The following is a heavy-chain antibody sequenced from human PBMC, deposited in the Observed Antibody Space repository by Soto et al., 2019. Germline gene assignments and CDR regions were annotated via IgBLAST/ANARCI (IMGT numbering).Heavy chain of an antibody. D-gene: IGHD1-26*01. CDR1: GGSINTYY. Sequence: QVQLQESGPGLVKPSETLSLTCTVSGGSINTYYWSWIRQPPGKGLEWIGYMSYPGRTDFNPSLASRVTISGDRSKNQFSLTLSSVTAADTAVYYCARVGATAEFDSWGQGTRVTVSS. J-gene: IGHJ4*02. V-gene: IGHV4-59*01. CDR2: MSYPGRT. CDR3: ARVGATAEFDS.